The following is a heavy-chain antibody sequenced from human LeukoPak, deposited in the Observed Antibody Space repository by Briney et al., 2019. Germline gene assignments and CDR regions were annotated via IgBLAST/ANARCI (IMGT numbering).Heavy chain of an antibody. V-gene: IGHV3-53*04. CDR3: ARGPWAAAGGSIDGLDI. Sequence: PSGGSLRLSCAASGFTVRSNYMSSVRQAPGKGLEWVSVIYPGGSTYYADSVKGRFTISRHNSENTLDLKMNSLRVEDTAVYYCARGPWAAAGGSIDGLDIWGQGTMVTVSS. CDR1: GFTVRSNY. J-gene: IGHJ3*02. CDR2: IYPGGST. D-gene: IGHD6-13*01.